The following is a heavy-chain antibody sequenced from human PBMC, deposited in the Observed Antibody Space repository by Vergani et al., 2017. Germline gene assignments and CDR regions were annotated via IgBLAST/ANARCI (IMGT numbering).Heavy chain of an antibody. V-gene: IGHV3-23*01. CDR3: AKDTNVYSSGRAGY. D-gene: IGHD6-19*01. J-gene: IGHJ4*02. Sequence: EVQLLESGGGLVQPGGSLRLSCAASGFTFSSYAMSWVRQAPGKGLEWVSAISGSGGSTYYADSVQGRFTISRDNSKNTLYLQMNSLRAEDTAVYYCAKDTNVYSSGRAGYWGQGTLVTVSS. CDR1: GFTFSSYA. CDR2: ISGSGGST.